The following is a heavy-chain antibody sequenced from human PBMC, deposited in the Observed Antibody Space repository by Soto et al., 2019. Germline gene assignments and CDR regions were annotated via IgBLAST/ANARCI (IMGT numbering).Heavy chain of an antibody. V-gene: IGHV3-30*03. Sequence: QVQLVESGGGVVQPGRSLRLSCAASGFTFSNYGMHWVRQAPGKGLEWVAIMSSDGKNKFYADSVKGRFTISRDDSKNTLYLQMDSLKTEDTAVYSCARDVDCRSNSCLRNIVEYWGQGTLVNVSS. CDR1: GFTFSNYG. J-gene: IGHJ4*02. CDR2: MSSDGKNK. CDR3: ARDVDCRSNSCLRNIVEY. D-gene: IGHD2-2*01.